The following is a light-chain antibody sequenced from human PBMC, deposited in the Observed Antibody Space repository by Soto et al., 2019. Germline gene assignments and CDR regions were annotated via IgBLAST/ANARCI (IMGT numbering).Light chain of an antibody. Sequence: QSVLTQPPSASGTPGRRVTISCSGSSSNIGSNILNWYRQVPGTAPKLLIYNNVHRPSGVPDRFSGSKSGASGSLAISGLQLEDEADYYCSAGDGSLNGLVFGGGTKLTVL. V-gene: IGLV1-44*01. J-gene: IGLJ3*02. CDR2: NNV. CDR3: SAGDGSLNGLV. CDR1: SSNIGSNI.